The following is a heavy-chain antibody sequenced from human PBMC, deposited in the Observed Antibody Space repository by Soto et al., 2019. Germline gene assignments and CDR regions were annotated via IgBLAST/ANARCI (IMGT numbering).Heavy chain of an antibody. J-gene: IGHJ4*02. CDR2: ISGGGTT. D-gene: IGHD3-22*01. Sequence: GGSLRLSCAASGFTFSSYSMTWVRHAPWKGLEWVSAISGGGTTYYADSVTGRFTISRDNSKSTLYLQMNSLRAEDTAAYYCAKCHSYNHDSRDYSGFDCCGQGTQGIVSS. V-gene: IGHV3-23*01. CDR1: GFTFSSYS. CDR3: AKCHSYNHDSRDYSGFDC.